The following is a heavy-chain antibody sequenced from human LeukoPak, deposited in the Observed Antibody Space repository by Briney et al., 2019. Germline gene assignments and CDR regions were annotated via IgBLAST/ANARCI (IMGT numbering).Heavy chain of an antibody. CDR3: ARDASSGWASYSFDY. D-gene: IGHD6-19*01. J-gene: IGHJ4*02. CDR2: IYSGGST. V-gene: IGHV3-53*01. Sequence: GGSLRLSCAASGFTVSSNYMSWVRQAPGKGLEWVSVIYSGGSTYYADSVKGRFTISRHNSKNTLYLQMNSLRAEDTAVYYCARDASSGWASYSFDYWGQGTLVTVSS. CDR1: GFTVSSNY.